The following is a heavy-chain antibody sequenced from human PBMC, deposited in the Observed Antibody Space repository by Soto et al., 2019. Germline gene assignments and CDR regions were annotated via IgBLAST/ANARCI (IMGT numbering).Heavy chain of an antibody. Sequence: QIALQESGPTLVKPTQTLTLTCTFSGFSLTTSAVAVGWIRQPPGKALEWLAIVYGSDDKFYNPSLKSSLTIINDNSKKHVVLTLTVMDPVDTGTYFCVRRYVPYYFDYCGQGTLVTVSS. V-gene: IGHV2-5*04. CDR3: VRRYVPYYFDY. CDR2: VYGSDDK. CDR1: GFSLTTSAVA. J-gene: IGHJ4*02. D-gene: IGHD1-1*01.